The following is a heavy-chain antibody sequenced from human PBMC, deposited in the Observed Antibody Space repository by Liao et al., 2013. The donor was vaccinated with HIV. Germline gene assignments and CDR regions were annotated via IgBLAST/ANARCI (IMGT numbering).Heavy chain of an antibody. D-gene: IGHD3-3*01. CDR3: ARGSYYDFWSGHSYYSYYMDV. J-gene: IGHJ6*03. CDR1: GGSISSYY. V-gene: IGHV4-4*07. Sequence: QVQLQESGPRLVKPSETLSLTCTVSGGSISSYYWSWIRQPAGRGLEWIGRIYTSGSTNYNPSLKSRVTMSVDTSKNQFSLKLSSVTAADTAVYYCARGSYYDFWSGHSYYSYYMDVWGKGTTVTVSS. CDR2: IYTSGST.